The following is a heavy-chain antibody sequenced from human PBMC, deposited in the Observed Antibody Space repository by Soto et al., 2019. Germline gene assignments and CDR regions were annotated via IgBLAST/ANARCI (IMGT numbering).Heavy chain of an antibody. CDR3: ARKVLGSTSRPDWWYFDL. D-gene: IGHD2-2*01. V-gene: IGHV3-23*01. CDR2: ISGGGDRT. Sequence: EVQLLESGGGLVQPGRSLRLSCVGSGFTFINYAMNWVRQTPGKGLEWVSGISGGGDRTFDADSVKGRFTISRDNSKNSLNLQMNSLRADDTAVYYCARKVLGSTSRPDWWYFDLWGRGTLVTVSS. CDR1: GFTFINYA. J-gene: IGHJ2*01.